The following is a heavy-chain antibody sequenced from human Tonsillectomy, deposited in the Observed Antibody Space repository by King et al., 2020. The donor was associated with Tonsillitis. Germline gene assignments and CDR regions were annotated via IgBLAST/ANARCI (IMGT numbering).Heavy chain of an antibody. CDR2: IYPGDSDT. CDR1: GYSFTNYW. J-gene: IGHJ4*02. V-gene: IGHV5-51*01. CDR3: ALPYSYDGSGNYPFDY. Sequence: VQLVESGAEVKKPGESLKISCQGSGYSFTNYWLGWVRQMPGKGLEWMGIIYPGDSDTRYSPSFQGQVTISADESISTAFLQGGSLKASDTAMYYCALPYSYDGSGNYPFDYWGQGPLVPVSS. D-gene: IGHD3-22*01.